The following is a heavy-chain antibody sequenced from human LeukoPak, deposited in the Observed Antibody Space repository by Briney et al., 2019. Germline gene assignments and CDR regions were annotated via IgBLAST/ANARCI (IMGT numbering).Heavy chain of an antibody. CDR3: ARVVNSGWYRGGEGWFDP. CDR1: GGSISSGGYY. D-gene: IGHD6-19*01. CDR2: IYYSGST. Sequence: PSETLSLTCTVSGGSISSGGYYWSWIRQHPGKGLEWIGYIYYSGSTNYNPSLKSRVTISVDTSKNQFSLKPSSVTAADTAVYYCARVVNSGWYRGGEGWFDPWGQGTLATVSS. J-gene: IGHJ5*02. V-gene: IGHV4-61*08.